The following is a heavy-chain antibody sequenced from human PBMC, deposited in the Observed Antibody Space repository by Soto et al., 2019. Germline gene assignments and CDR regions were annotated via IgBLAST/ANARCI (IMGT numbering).Heavy chain of an antibody. CDR1: GGTFSSYT. Sequence: QVQLVQSGAEVKKPGSSVKVSCKASGGTFSSYTISWVRQAPGQGLEWMGRIIPILGIANYAQKFQGRVTSTADKSTSTAYMELSSLRSEDTAVYYCARLTGVVTKEYFQHWGQGTLVTVSS. CDR2: IIPILGIA. V-gene: IGHV1-69*02. D-gene: IGHD3-3*01. J-gene: IGHJ1*01. CDR3: ARLTGVVTKEYFQH.